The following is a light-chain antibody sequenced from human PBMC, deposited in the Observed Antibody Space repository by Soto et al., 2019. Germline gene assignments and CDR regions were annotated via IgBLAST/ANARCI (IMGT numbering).Light chain of an antibody. V-gene: IGLV2-14*01. CDR3: TSYTSNNTPV. Sequence: QPALTQPASVSGSPGQAITISCTGTSSDVGGYNYVSWYQQHPGKAPKLMIYEVSNRPSGVSDRFSGSKSANTASLTISGLQAEDEADYYCTSYTSNNTPVFGTGTKLTVL. J-gene: IGLJ1*01. CDR2: EVS. CDR1: SSDVGGYNY.